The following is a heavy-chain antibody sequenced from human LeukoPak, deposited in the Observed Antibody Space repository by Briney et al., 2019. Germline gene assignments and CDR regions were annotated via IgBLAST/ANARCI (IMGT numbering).Heavy chain of an antibody. CDR3: ARDPGYSYGYIDY. Sequence: GGSLRLSCAASGFTFSSYSMNWVRQAPGKGLEWVSSISSSSSYIYYADSVKGRFTISRDNAKNSLYLQMNSLRAEDTAVYYCARDPGYSYGYIDYWGQGTLVTVSS. V-gene: IGHV3-21*01. J-gene: IGHJ4*02. D-gene: IGHD5-18*01. CDR1: GFTFSSYS. CDR2: ISSSSSYI.